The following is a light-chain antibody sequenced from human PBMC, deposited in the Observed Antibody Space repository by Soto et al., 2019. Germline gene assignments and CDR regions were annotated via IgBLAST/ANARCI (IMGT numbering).Light chain of an antibody. Sequence: QCALTQPASVSGSPGQSITVSCTGTSVYVGSYNLVSWYQQHPGKAPKLMIHEGSKRPSGVSNRFSGSKSGNTASLTISGLQAEDEAYYYCCSYAGSSIWVFGGGTKLTAL. V-gene: IGLV2-23*01. J-gene: IGLJ3*02. CDR2: EGS. CDR1: SVYVGSYNL. CDR3: CSYAGSSIWV.